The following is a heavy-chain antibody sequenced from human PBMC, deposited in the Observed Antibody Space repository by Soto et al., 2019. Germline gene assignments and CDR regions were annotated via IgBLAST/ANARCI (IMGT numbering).Heavy chain of an antibody. CDR2: ISSISSYI. CDR3: ARDQSGYSSSSAPGY. D-gene: IGHD6-6*01. Sequence: GGSLRLSCAASGFTFSSYSMNWVRQAPGKGLEWVSSISSISSYIYYADSVKGRFTISRDNAKNSLYLQMNSLRAEDTAVYYCARDQSGYSSSSAPGYWGQGTLVTVSS. V-gene: IGHV3-21*01. CDR1: GFTFSSYS. J-gene: IGHJ4*02.